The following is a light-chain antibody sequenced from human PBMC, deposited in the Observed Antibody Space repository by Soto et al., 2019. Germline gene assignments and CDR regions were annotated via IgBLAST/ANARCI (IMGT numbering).Light chain of an antibody. Sequence: EIVLTQSPGTLYLSPGERATLSCRASQSVSSSYLAWYQQKPGQAPRLLIYGASSRATGIPDRFSGSGSGTDFTLTISRLEPEYFAVYYCQKEGSFGQGTKVEIK. J-gene: IGKJ1*01. CDR3: QKEGS. CDR2: GAS. CDR1: QSVSSSY. V-gene: IGKV3-20*01.